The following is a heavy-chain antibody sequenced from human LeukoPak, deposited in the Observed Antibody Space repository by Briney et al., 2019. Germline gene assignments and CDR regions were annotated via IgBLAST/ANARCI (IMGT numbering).Heavy chain of an antibody. V-gene: IGHV3-30*03. CDR2: ISSDGNNK. J-gene: IGHJ4*02. Sequence: GRSLRLSCVVSGFTFRSYGMHWVRQAPGKGLEWVAVISSDGNNKYYADSVKGRFTISRDNSKNTLYLQMNSLRAEDTAVYYCARDEYLWVVIQLGLFDYWGQGTLVTVSS. D-gene: IGHD2-2*01. CDR1: GFTFRSYG. CDR3: ARDEYLWVVIQLGLFDY.